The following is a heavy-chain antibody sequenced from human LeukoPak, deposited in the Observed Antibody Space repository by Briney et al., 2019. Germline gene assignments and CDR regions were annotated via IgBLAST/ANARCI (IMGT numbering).Heavy chain of an antibody. V-gene: IGHV3-23*01. CDR2: ISGSGGST. Sequence: GGSLRLSCAASGFTFSSYAMSWVRQAPGKGLEWVSGISGSGGSTYYADSVKGRFTISRDNSKNTLYLQMNSLRAEDTAVYYCANLNGYYYDSSGYFDYWGQGTLVTVSS. CDR3: ANLNGYYYDSSGYFDY. J-gene: IGHJ4*02. D-gene: IGHD3-22*01. CDR1: GFTFSSYA.